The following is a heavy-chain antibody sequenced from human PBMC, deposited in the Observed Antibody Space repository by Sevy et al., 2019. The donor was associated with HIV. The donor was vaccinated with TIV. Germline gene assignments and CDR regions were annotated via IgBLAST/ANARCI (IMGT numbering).Heavy chain of an antibody. Sequence: GGSLRLSCAASGFTFSSYDMHWVRQATGKGLEWVSAIGTAGDTYYPGSVKGRFTISRENAKNSLYLQMNSLRAGDTAVYYCARGSSYCSGGSCYSMGGMDVWGQGTTVTVSS. J-gene: IGHJ6*02. CDR1: GFTFSSYD. V-gene: IGHV3-13*01. CDR2: IGTAGDT. D-gene: IGHD2-15*01. CDR3: ARGSSYCSGGSCYSMGGMDV.